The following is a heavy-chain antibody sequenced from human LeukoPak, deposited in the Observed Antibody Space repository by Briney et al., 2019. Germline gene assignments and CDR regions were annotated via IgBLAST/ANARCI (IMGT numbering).Heavy chain of an antibody. CDR3: AKGRSYDSSGYEFDF. V-gene: IGHV3-30*18. Sequence: GGSLRLSCAASGFTFNSYGMHWVRQAPGKGLEWVAVISYDGSHKSYVDSVKGRFTISRDDPKSTLFLQMNSLRGEDTAVYYCAKGRSYDSSGYEFDFWGQGTLVTVSS. CDR1: GFTFNSYG. J-gene: IGHJ4*02. CDR2: ISYDGSHK. D-gene: IGHD3-22*01.